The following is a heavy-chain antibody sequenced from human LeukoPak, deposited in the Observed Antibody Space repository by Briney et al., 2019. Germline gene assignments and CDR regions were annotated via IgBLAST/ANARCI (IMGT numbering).Heavy chain of an antibody. CDR1: GASFNSDDQY. D-gene: IGHD3-22*01. V-gene: IGHV4-31*03. CDR2: IHPSGIV. Sequence: SQTLSLTCTVSGASFNSDDQYWDWGRQSPGGGLEWSVSIHPSGIVYNNPSLESRVTMSRDTSKNQFSLNLNSVTAADTAVYFCSRGLDSRKLGYWGQGIFVTVSS. CDR3: SRGLDSRKLGY. J-gene: IGHJ4*02.